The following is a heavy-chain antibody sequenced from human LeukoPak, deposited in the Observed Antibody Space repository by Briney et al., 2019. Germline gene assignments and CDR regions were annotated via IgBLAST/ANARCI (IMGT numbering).Heavy chain of an antibody. CDR2: ISSSSSYI. CDR1: GFTFTDYR. D-gene: IGHD6-19*01. V-gene: IGHV3-21*01. J-gene: IGHJ4*02. Sequence: PGGSLRLSCAASGFTFTDYRMNWVRQAPGKGLEWVSSISSSSSYIYYADSVEGRFTISRDNGKNSLYLQMNSLRAEDTAVYYCASQYSSGWAIDYWGQGTLVTVSS. CDR3: ASQYSSGWAIDY.